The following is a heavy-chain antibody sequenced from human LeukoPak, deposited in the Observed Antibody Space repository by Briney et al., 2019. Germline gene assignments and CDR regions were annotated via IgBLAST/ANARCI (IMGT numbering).Heavy chain of an antibody. Sequence: SETLSLTCTVSGGSINSYYWSWIRQPPGKGLEWIGYIYYSGSTNYNPSLKSRVTISVDTSKNQFSLKLSSVTAADTAVYYCARERVDSSGYYFDYWGQGTLVTVSS. CDR2: IYYSGST. J-gene: IGHJ4*02. CDR3: ARERVDSSGYYFDY. CDR1: GGSINSYY. V-gene: IGHV4-59*01. D-gene: IGHD3-22*01.